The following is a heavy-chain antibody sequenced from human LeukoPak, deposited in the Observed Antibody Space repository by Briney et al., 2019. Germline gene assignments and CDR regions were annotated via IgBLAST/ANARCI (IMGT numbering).Heavy chain of an antibody. CDR1: GFTFSNSG. CDR3: ARGRQWDTWFYGMDV. V-gene: IGHV3-30*03. J-gene: IGHJ6*02. D-gene: IGHD5-18*01. Sequence: GGSLRLSCAASGFTFSNSGLHWVRQAPGKGLEWLAVISSDGGKKYYADAVKGRFTISRDNSKNTLDLQMNSLRAEDTAVYYCARGRQWDTWFYGMDVWGQGTTVTVSS. CDR2: ISSDGGKK.